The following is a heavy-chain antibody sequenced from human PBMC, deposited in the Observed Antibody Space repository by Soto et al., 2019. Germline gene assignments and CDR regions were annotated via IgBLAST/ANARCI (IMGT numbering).Heavy chain of an antibody. D-gene: IGHD3-10*01. CDR3: ARGSTDSYPGSRIFDF. J-gene: IGHJ4*02. CDR1: GFTFSSYG. V-gene: IGHV3-30*03. CDR2: ISYDGSNK. Sequence: GGSLRLSCAASGFTFSSYGMNWVRQAPGKGLEWVAVISYDGSNKYYADSVKGRFIISRDNSKKTLYLQMTSLTAEDSAMYFCARGSTDSYPGSRIFDFWGRGTLVTVSS.